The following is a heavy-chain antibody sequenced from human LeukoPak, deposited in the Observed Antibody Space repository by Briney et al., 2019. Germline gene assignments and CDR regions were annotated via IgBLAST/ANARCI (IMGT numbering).Heavy chain of an antibody. CDR3: AKDRDSSSWYQSSDWFDP. V-gene: IGHV3-30*18. Sequence: GGSLRLSCAASGFTFSSYGMHWVRQAPGKGLEWVAVISYDGSNKYYADSVKGRFTISRDNSKNTLYLQMNSLRAEDTAVYYCAKDRDSSSWYQSSDWFDPWGQGTLATVSS. CDR1: GFTFSSYG. D-gene: IGHD6-13*01. J-gene: IGHJ5*02. CDR2: ISYDGSNK.